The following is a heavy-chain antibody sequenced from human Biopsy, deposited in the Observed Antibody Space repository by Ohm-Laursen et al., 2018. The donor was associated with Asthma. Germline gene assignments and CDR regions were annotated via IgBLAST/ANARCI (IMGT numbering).Heavy chain of an antibody. CDR3: VKDTLIDSKNYYTFEV. CDR1: GFAVSRDY. Sequence: SLRLSCTASGFAVSRDYMFWVRQAPGKGLEWVSVIYSGGTSHTADSVRGRFTISRDYSKNTLYLQMHSLGAEDTAVYYCVKDTLIDSKNYYTFEVWGQGTMVTVSS. CDR2: IYSGGTS. D-gene: IGHD3-22*01. V-gene: IGHV3-53*01. J-gene: IGHJ3*01.